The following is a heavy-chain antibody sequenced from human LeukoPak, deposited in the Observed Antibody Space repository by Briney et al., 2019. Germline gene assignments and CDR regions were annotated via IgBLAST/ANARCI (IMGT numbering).Heavy chain of an antibody. CDR3: AKGHDSSGYYPYWYFDL. Sequence: GGSLRLSCAASGFTFSSYAMSWVRQAPGKGLEWVSAISGSGGSTYCADSVKGRFTISRDNSKNTLYLQMNSLRAEDTAVYYCAKGHDSSGYYPYWYFDLWGRGTLVTVSS. V-gene: IGHV3-23*01. CDR2: ISGSGGST. J-gene: IGHJ2*01. CDR1: GFTFSSYA. D-gene: IGHD3-22*01.